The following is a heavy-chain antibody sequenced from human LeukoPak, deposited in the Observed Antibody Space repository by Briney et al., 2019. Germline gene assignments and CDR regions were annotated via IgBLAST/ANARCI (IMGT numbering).Heavy chain of an antibody. CDR1: GGSISSYY. Sequence: SETLSLTCTVSGGSISSYYWSWIRQPPGKGLEWIGYIYYSGSTNFNPSLKSRVTISVDTSKNQLSLMLSSVTAADTAVYHCARVATTPRYFDLGGRGTLVTVSS. V-gene: IGHV4-59*12. CDR3: ARVATTPRYFDL. J-gene: IGHJ2*01. CDR2: IYYSGST. D-gene: IGHD1-14*01.